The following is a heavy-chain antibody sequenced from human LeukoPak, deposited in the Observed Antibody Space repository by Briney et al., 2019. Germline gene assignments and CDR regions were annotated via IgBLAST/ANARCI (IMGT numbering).Heavy chain of an antibody. V-gene: IGHV3-11*01. CDR1: GFTFSGYY. CDR3: VKDSRVYYGSGSEIDH. D-gene: IGHD3-10*01. J-gene: IGHJ4*02. Sequence: GGSLRLSCAASGFTFSGYYMSWIRQAPGKGLEWVSYISNSGTTIYCADSVKGRFTISRDNAKNSLYLQMKSLRVEDTAVYYCVKDSRVYYGSGSEIDHWGQGALVTVSS. CDR2: ISNSGTTI.